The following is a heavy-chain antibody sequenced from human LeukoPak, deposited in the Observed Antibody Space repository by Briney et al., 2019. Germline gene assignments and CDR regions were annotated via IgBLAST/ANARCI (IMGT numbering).Heavy chain of an antibody. CDR2: ISAYNANR. CDR3: ARVSYYGSGIIPGDYYYGMDV. V-gene: IGHV1-18*04. J-gene: IGHJ6*04. Sequence: ASVKVSCKASGYTFTSYGISWVRQAPGQGLEWMGWISAYNANRKYAQKIQGRVTMTTDTSTNTAYTELRSLRSDDTAVYYCARVSYYGSGIIPGDYYYGMDVWGKGTTVTVSS. CDR1: GYTFTSYG. D-gene: IGHD3-10*01.